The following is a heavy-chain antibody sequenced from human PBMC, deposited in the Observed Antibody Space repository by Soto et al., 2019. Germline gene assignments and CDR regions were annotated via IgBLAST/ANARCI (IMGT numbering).Heavy chain of an antibody. CDR2: ISGSGGST. D-gene: IGHD3-22*01. J-gene: IGHJ4*02. Sequence: LRLSCAASGFTFSSYAMSWVRQAPGKGLEWVSAISGSGGSTYYADSVKGRFTISRDNSKNTLYLQMNSLRAEDTAVYYCAKDYYDSSGYILFDYWGQGTLVTVSS. CDR3: AKDYYDSSGYILFDY. V-gene: IGHV3-23*01. CDR1: GFTFSSYA.